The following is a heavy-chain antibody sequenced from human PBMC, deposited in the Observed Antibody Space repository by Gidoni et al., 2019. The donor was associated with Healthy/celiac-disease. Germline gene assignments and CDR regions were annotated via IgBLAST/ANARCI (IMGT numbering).Heavy chain of an antibody. CDR3: ASLHYYYGMDV. CDR2: ISSSGNTI. J-gene: IGHJ6*02. V-gene: IGHV3-11*01. Sequence: QGQLVESGGGLVKPGGCLRLSCAASGFTFSDYYMSWIRQAPGKGLEWVSYISSSGNTIYDADSVKGRFTISRDNAKNSLYLQMNSLRAEDTAVFYCASLHYYYGMDVWGQGTTVTVSS. CDR1: GFTFSDYY.